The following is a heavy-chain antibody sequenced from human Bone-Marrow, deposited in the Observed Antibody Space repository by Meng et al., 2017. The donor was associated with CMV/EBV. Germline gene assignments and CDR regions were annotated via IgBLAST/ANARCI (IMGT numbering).Heavy chain of an antibody. D-gene: IGHD3-22*01. J-gene: IGHJ3*02. Sequence: ASVKVSCKASGYTFTGYYMHWVRQAPGQGLEWMGWINPNSGGTNYAQKFQGRVTMTRDTSISTAYMELSRLRSDDTAMYYCARDHIRGATMKSHDAFDICGQGTMVTVSS. V-gene: IGHV1-2*02. CDR1: GYTFTGYY. CDR3: ARDHIRGATMKSHDAFDI. CDR2: INPNSGGT.